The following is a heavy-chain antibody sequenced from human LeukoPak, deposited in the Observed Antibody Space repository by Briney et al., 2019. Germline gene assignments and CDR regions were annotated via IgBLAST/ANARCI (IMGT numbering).Heavy chain of an antibody. J-gene: IGHJ4*02. Sequence: SETLSLTCAVSGASISSNWWNWVRQPPGKGLEWIGEIHHSGSANYDPSLKSRVTISLDTSENQFSLRLSSVTAADTAVYYCVRDRGEWSYSHDYWGQGTLVTVSS. D-gene: IGHD3-10*01. CDR3: VRDRGEWSYSHDY. CDR1: GASISSNW. V-gene: IGHV4-4*02. CDR2: IHHSGSA.